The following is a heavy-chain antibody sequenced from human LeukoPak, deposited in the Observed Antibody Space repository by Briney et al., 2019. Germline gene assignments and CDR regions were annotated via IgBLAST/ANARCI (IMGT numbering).Heavy chain of an antibody. Sequence: PGGSLRLSCAASGFTLSSNAMYWVRQAPGRGLEWVSSNSGGSTYYADSVKGRFTISRDNSKNTLYLQMNSLRAEDTAVYYCAKDLGSSGWYIDYWGQGTLVTVSS. CDR1: GFTLSSNA. CDR3: AKDLGSSGWYIDY. D-gene: IGHD6-19*01. V-gene: IGHV3-23*01. J-gene: IGHJ4*02. CDR2: NSGGST.